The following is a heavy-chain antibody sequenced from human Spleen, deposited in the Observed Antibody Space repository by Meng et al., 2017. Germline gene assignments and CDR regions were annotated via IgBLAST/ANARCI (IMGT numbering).Heavy chain of an antibody. CDR2: IYYSGST. CDR3: ARDGSTNYYYFGMDV. Sequence: SETLSLTCTVSGGSISSGGYYWNWIRQHPGKGLEWIGYIYYSGSTYYNPSLQSRVTISVDTSKNQFSLKLNSVTAADTAVYYCARDGSTNYYYFGMDVWGQGTTVTVSS. V-gene: IGHV4-31*03. D-gene: IGHD5-12*01. CDR1: GGSISSGGYY. J-gene: IGHJ6*02.